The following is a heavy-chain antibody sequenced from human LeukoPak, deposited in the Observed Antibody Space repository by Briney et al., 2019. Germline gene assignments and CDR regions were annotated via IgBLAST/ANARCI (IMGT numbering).Heavy chain of an antibody. CDR3: ARVHDWAFDL. CDR2: INHNAEMI. V-gene: IGHV3-48*02. J-gene: IGHJ4*02. D-gene: IGHD3-9*01. CDR1: GFPFGSYV. Sequence: GGSLRLSCEGSGFPFGSYVMTWVRQAPGKGLEWIAYINHNAEMIFYPDFVKGRFTISRDNAKNSLYLQMNALRYEDTAIYYCARVHDWAFDLWGQGTLVTVSS.